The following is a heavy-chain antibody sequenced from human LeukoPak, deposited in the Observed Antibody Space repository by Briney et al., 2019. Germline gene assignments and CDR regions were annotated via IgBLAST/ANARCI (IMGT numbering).Heavy chain of an antibody. V-gene: IGHV1-46*01. Sequence: ASVKVSCKASGYTFTSYFMHWVRQAPGQGLEWMGIISPSGGSATYAQKFQARVTLTKDTSTSTVYMELSRLRSEDTAVYYCARGSSGYYAPFDYWGQGTLVTVSS. J-gene: IGHJ4*02. CDR2: ISPSGGSA. CDR3: ARGSSGYYAPFDY. D-gene: IGHD3-22*01. CDR1: GYTFTSYF.